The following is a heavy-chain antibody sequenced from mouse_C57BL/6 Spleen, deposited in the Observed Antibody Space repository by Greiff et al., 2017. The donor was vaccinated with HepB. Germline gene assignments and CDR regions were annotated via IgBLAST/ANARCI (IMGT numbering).Heavy chain of an antibody. CDR2: IDPANGNT. CDR1: GFNITNTY. V-gene: IGHV14-3*01. D-gene: IGHD1-1*01. Sequence: VQLQQSVAELVRPGASVKLSCTASGFNITNTYMHWVKQRPEQGLEWIGRIDPANGNTKYAPKFQGKATINADTSSHTAYMQLSSLTSEDTAIYYCAREAVVAPYYFDYWGQGTTLTVSA. J-gene: IGHJ2*01. CDR3: AREAVVAPYYFDY.